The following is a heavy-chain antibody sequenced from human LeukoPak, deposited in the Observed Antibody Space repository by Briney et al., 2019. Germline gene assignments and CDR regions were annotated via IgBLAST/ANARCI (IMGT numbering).Heavy chain of an antibody. CDR1: GFTFDDYA. V-gene: IGHV3-9*01. Sequence: GGSLRLSCAASGFTFDDYAIHWVRQAPGKGLEWVSGISWNSGSIGYADSVKGRFTISRDNAKNSLYLQMNSLRAEDTALYYCAKDTQWGQGTLVTVSS. CDR2: ISWNSGSI. J-gene: IGHJ4*02. CDR3: AKDTQ.